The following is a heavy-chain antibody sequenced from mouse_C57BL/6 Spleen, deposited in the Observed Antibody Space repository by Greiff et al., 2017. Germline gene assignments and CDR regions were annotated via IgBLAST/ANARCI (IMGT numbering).Heavy chain of an antibody. CDR3: ARDGATVVATGYFDY. CDR1: GFTFSSYA. D-gene: IGHD1-1*01. Sequence: EVKLEESGGGLVKPGGSLKLSCAASGFTFSSYAMSWVRQTPEKRLEWVATISDGGSYTYYPDNVKGRFTISRDNAKNNLYLQMSHLKSEDTAMYYCARDGATVVATGYFDYWGQGTTLTVSS. J-gene: IGHJ2*01. V-gene: IGHV5-4*01. CDR2: ISDGGSYT.